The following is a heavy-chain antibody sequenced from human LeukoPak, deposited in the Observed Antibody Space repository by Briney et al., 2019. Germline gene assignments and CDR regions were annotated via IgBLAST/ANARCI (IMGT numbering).Heavy chain of an antibody. CDR3: AKDIAAAGTGLGDY. V-gene: IGHV3-23*01. D-gene: IGHD6-13*01. Sequence: GGSLRLSCAASGFTFSSYAMSWVRQAPGKGLEWVSAISGSGGSTYYADSVKGRFTISRDNPKNTLYLQMNSLRAEDTAVYYCAKDIAAAGTGLGDYWGQGTLVTVSS. CDR1: GFTFSSYA. CDR2: ISGSGGST. J-gene: IGHJ4*02.